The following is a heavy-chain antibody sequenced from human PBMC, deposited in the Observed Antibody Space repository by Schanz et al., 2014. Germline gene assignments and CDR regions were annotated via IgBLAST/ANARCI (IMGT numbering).Heavy chain of an antibody. D-gene: IGHD3-16*01. CDR2: INSRNEV. V-gene: IGHV3-21*02. CDR1: RLTFANED. CDR3: SRGIVGGLDC. Sequence: EVLLVDSGGGLVQPGGSLILSCAASRLTFANEDIHWVRQAPGKGLEWVSVINSRNEVFSIDSVRGRFTIFRDNPKKSAYLQMNSLRADDTAVYYCSRGIVGGLDCWGQGTLVTVSS. J-gene: IGHJ4*02.